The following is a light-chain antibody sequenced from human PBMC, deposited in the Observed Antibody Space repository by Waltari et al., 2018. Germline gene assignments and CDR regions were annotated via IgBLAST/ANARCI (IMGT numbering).Light chain of an antibody. CDR1: QSISKY. J-gene: IGKJ1*01. Sequence: EIGLTQSPGTLSLSPGERATLSCRASQSISKYLAWYQQKPDQAPRLLIYHASSRAAGIPDRFSGSGSGTDFSLTISRLEPEDFAVYYCQHYESLPVTFGQGTKVEIK. CDR2: HAS. CDR3: QHYESLPVT. V-gene: IGKV3-20*01.